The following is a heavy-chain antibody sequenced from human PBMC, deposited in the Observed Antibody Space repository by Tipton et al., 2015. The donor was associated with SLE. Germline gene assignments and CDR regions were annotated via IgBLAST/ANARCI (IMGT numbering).Heavy chain of an antibody. CDR2: IHYSGSA. J-gene: IGHJ4*02. CDR1: GGSINTYY. Sequence: TLSLTCNVSGGSINTYYWSWIRQPPGKGLEWIGYIHYSGSAYYNPSLKSRLTMSVQRSKNQFSLTVNSVTAADTAVYYCARYYYDSRRFDYWGQGTLVTVSS. CDR3: ARYYYDSRRFDY. D-gene: IGHD3-22*01. V-gene: IGHV4-59*01.